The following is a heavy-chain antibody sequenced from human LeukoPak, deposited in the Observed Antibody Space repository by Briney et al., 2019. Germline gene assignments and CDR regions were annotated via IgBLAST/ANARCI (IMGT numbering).Heavy chain of an antibody. CDR1: GYNFTNYA. CDR2: INTNTGHP. CDR3: ATSLGAGSDAFAL. J-gene: IGHJ3*01. V-gene: IGHV7-4-1*02. D-gene: IGHD1-1*01. Sequence: ASVKVSCKASGYNFTNYALSWVRQTPGQGLEWMGWINTNTGHPTYGQGFTARFVFSLDTSVSTAFLQISTLKPADTAIYYCATSLGAGSDAFALWGQGTMVTVSS.